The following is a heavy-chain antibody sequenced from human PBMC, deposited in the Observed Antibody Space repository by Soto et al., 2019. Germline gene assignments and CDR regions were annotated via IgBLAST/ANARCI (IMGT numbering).Heavy chain of an antibody. CDR2: IKEDGSEK. V-gene: IGHV3-7*03. Sequence: EVQLVESGGGWVQPGGSLRLSCAASGFTFNSYWMNWVRQAPGEGLEWVANIKEDGSEKYYVDSVTGRFTISRDNTENSLYLQMNSLRADDTAMYYCARAGGIGTVDCWGQGTLVTVSS. CDR3: ARAGGIGTVDC. J-gene: IGHJ4*02. CDR1: GFTFNSYW.